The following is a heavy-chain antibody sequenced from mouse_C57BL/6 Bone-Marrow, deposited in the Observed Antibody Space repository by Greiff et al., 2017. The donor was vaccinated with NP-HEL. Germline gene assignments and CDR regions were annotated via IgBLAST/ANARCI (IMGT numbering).Heavy chain of an antibody. D-gene: IGHD1-1*01. CDR3: ARLRRDYAMDY. J-gene: IGHJ4*01. Sequence: EVMLVESGGGLVQPGGSLKLSCAASGFTFSDYGMAWVRQAPRKGPEWVAFISNLAYSIYYADTVTGRFTISRENAKNTLYLEMSSLRSEDTAMYYCARLRRDYAMDYWGQGTSVTGSS. CDR1: GFTFSDYG. CDR2: ISNLAYSI. V-gene: IGHV5-15*04.